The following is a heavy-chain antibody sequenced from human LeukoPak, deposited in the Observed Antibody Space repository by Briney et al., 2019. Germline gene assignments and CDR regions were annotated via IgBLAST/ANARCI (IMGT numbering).Heavy chain of an antibody. D-gene: IGHD4-23*01. V-gene: IGHV3-23*01. Sequence: GGSLRLSCAASGFTFSSYAMSWVRQAPGKGLEWVSAISGSGGSTYYADSVKGRFTISRDNSENTLYLQMNSLRAEDTAVYYCAKDHYGGNGGYFDYWGQGTLVTVSS. J-gene: IGHJ4*02. CDR3: AKDHYGGNGGYFDY. CDR2: ISGSGGST. CDR1: GFTFSSYA.